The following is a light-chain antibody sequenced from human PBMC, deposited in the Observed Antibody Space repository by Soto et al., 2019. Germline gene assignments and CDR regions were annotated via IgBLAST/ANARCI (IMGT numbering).Light chain of an antibody. V-gene: IGLV2-14*03. CDR1: SIDVGHPYNY. CDR3: CSYAGSSTS. Sequence: QSVLTQPASVSGSPGQSITISCTGTSIDVGHPYNYVSWYQQYPGKAPKLLILGVSNRPSGISGRFSGSKSGNTASLTISGLQPEDEADYYCCSYAGSSTSFGTGTKVTVL. J-gene: IGLJ1*01. CDR2: GVS.